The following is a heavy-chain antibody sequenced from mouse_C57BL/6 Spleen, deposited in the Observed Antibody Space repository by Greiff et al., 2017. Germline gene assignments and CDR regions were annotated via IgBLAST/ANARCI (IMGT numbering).Heavy chain of an antibody. D-gene: IGHD1-1*01. Sequence: QVQLQQSGPGLVQPSQSLSITCTVSGFSLTSYGVHWVRQSPGKGLEWLGVIWSGGSTDYNAAFISRLSISKDNSKSQVFFKMNSLQADDTAIYYCARNEDYYGSSLFDYWGQGTTLTVSS. J-gene: IGHJ2*01. CDR3: ARNEDYYGSSLFDY. CDR2: IWSGGST. CDR1: GFSLTSYG. V-gene: IGHV2-2*01.